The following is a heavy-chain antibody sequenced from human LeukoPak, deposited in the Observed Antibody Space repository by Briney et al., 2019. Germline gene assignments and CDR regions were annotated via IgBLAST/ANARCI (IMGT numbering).Heavy chain of an antibody. CDR3: AKGQDSSGYYALDY. CDR1: GFTSDDYA. V-gene: IGHV3-9*02. D-gene: IGHD3-22*01. J-gene: IGHJ4*02. CDR2: ISWNSGSI. Sequence: GGSLRLSCAASGFTSDDYAMHWVRQAPGKGLEWVSGISWNSGSIGYADSVKGRFTISRDNAKNSLYLQMNSLRAEDTALYYCAKGQDSSGYYALDYWGQGTLVTVSS.